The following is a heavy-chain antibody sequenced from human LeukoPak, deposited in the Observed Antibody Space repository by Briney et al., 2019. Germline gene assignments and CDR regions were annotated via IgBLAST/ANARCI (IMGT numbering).Heavy chain of an antibody. J-gene: IGHJ6*02. CDR2: INPNSGGT. Sequence: GASVKVSCKASGYTFTGYYMHWVRQAPGQGLEWMGWINPNSGGTNYAQKFQGRVTMTRDTSISTAYMELSRLRSDDTAVYYCSWAPDRYYYYGMDVWGQGTTVTDSS. V-gene: IGHV1-2*02. CDR1: GYTFTGYY. CDR3: SWAPDRYYYYGMDV.